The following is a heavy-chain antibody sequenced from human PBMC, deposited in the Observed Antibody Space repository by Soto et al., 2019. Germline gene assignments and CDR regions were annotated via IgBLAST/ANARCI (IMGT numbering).Heavy chain of an antibody. Sequence: QLQLQESGPGLVKPSETLSLTCTVSGGSISSSSYYWGWIRQPPGKGLEWIGSIYYSGSTYYNPSLKSRVTISVDTSKNQFSLKLSSVTAADTAVYYCARHRGSSSFNWFDPWGQGTLVTVSS. CDR2: IYYSGST. D-gene: IGHD6-6*01. CDR3: ARHRGSSSFNWFDP. CDR1: GGSISSSSYY. J-gene: IGHJ5*02. V-gene: IGHV4-39*01.